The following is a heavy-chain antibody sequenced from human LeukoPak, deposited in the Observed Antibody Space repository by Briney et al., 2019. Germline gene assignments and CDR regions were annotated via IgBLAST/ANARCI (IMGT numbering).Heavy chain of an antibody. CDR1: GYTFTGYD. V-gene: IGHV1-2*02. J-gene: IGHJ4*02. D-gene: IGHD6-13*01. Sequence: GSVSVSCTASGYTFTGYDMHWVRQAPGQGVEGMGWINPNSGGTNYAQKFQGRVTMTRDTSISTAYMELSRLRSDDTAVYYCARVRKASSQFDYWGQGTLVTVSS. CDR2: INPNSGGT. CDR3: ARVRKASSQFDY.